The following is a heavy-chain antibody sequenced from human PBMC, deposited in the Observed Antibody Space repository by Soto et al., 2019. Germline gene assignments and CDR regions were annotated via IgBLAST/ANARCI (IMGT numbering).Heavy chain of an antibody. CDR1: GGSFSGYY. CDR2: INHSGST. D-gene: IGHD3-9*01. Sequence: QVQLQQWGAGLLKPSETLSLTCAVYGGSFSGYYWSWIRQPPGKGLEWIGEINHSGSTNYNPSLKSRVTISVDTSKNPFSLKLSSVTAADTAVYYCARGGGTRLGNPYDILTGLIPFDPWGQGTLVTVSS. J-gene: IGHJ5*02. CDR3: ARGGGTRLGNPYDILTGLIPFDP. V-gene: IGHV4-34*01.